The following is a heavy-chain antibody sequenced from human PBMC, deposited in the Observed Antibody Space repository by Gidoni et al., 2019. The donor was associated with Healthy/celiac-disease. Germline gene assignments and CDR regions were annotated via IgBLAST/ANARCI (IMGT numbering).Heavy chain of an antibody. V-gene: IGHV3-9*01. CDR1: GFTFDDYA. CDR2: ISWNSGSI. D-gene: IGHD3-3*01. CDR3: AKDRSGSHRSGWFDP. J-gene: IGHJ5*02. Sequence: EVQLVESGGGLVQPGRSLRLSCAASGFTFDDYAMHWVRQAPGKGLEWVSGISWNSGSIGYADSVKGRFTISRDNAKNSLYLQMNSLRAEDTALYYCAKDRSGSHRSGWFDPWGQGTLVTVSS.